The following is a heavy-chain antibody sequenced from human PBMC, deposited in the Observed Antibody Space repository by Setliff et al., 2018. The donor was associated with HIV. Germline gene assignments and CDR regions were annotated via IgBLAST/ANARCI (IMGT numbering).Heavy chain of an antibody. CDR1: GFTFGDYA. J-gene: IGHJ5*02. Sequence: GGSLRLSCTASGFTFGDYAMNWVRQAPGKGLEWVGFIRSKAYGGTTEYAASVKGRFTISRDDSKNTLYVQMNGLKTEDTAVYYCMTDLRDTISGVEFDPWGQGTLVTVSS. CDR2: IRSKAYGGTT. V-gene: IGHV3-49*04. CDR3: MTDLRDTISGVEFDP. D-gene: IGHD3-3*01.